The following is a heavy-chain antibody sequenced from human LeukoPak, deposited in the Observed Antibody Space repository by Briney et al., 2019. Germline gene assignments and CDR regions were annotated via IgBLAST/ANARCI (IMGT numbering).Heavy chain of an antibody. CDR3: AMDSSWLPLKFDY. J-gene: IGHJ4*02. CDR2: LYSGGTT. D-gene: IGHD5-24*01. V-gene: IGHV3-66*01. CDR1: GFIVSTNH. Sequence: QAGGSLRLSCAASGFIVSTNHMSWVRQAPGKGLEWVSVLYSGGTTYYADSVKGRFTISRDNSKNTLYLQMNSLRAEDTAVYYCAMDSSWLPLKFDYWGQGTLVTVST.